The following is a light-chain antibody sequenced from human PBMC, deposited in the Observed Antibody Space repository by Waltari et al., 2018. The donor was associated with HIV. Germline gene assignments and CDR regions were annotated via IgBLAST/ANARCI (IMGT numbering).Light chain of an antibody. Sequence: SYVLTQPPSVSVAPGKTARISCGGKNIESSSVHWYQQKPGQAPVLVIYDDTDRPSGIHERCSASNIGNTATLTSSRGEAGDEADYYCQVWDSTSDHATFGGGTKLTV. J-gene: IGLJ2*01. CDR1: NIESSS. CDR2: DDT. CDR3: QVWDSTSDHAT. V-gene: IGLV3-21*04.